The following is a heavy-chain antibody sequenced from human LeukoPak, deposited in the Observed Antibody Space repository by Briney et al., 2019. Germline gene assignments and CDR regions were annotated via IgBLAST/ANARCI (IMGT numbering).Heavy chain of an antibody. CDR1: GFTFSSYG. V-gene: IGHV3-30*02. J-gene: IGHJ4*02. CDR2: IRDDGSYK. Sequence: GGSLRLSCAASGFTFSSYGMHWVHQDPGKGLEWVAFIRDDGSYKYYADSVKGRFTISRDNSKNTLYLQMNSLGAEDTAVYYCAKERRYYDFWSGLIDYWGQGTLVTVSS. D-gene: IGHD3-3*01. CDR3: AKERRYYDFWSGLIDY.